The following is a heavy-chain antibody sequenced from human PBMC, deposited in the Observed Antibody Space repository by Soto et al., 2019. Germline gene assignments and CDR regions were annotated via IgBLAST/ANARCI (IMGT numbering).Heavy chain of an antibody. Sequence: ASVKVSCKASRVAFSKFIVTWVRQAPGLGLEWVGGVIPVFGTANYAQKFQGRVTISRDNSKNTLYLQMNSLRAEDTAVYYCVKGRDSSYYFGLDVWGQGTTVTVSS. CDR1: RVAFSKFI. CDR3: VKGRDSSYYFGLDV. D-gene: IGHD3-22*01. CDR2: VIPVFGTA. J-gene: IGHJ6*02. V-gene: IGHV1-69*05.